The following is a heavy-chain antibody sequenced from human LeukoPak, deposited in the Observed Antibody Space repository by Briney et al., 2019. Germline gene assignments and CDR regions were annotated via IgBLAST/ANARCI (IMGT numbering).Heavy chain of an antibody. J-gene: IGHJ4*02. CDR3: ARDKQQLVVLDY. D-gene: IGHD6-6*01. Sequence: ASVTVSCKASGYTLTSYYMHWVRQAPGQGLEWMGIINPSGGSTSYAQKFQGRVTMTRDTSTSTVYMELSSLRSEDTAVYYCARDKQQLVVLDYWGQGTLVTVSS. CDR1: GYTLTSYY. V-gene: IGHV1-46*01. CDR2: INPSGGST.